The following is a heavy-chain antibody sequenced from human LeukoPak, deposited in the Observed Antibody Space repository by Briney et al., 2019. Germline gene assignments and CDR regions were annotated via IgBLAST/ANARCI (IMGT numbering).Heavy chain of an antibody. J-gene: IGHJ4*02. D-gene: IGHD3-10*01. V-gene: IGHV1-18*01. Sequence: GASVKVSCKASGYTFSNYGLSWVRQAPGQGLEWMGWINSYNGNTNYAQKLQGRVTMTTDTSTSTAYMELRSLRSDDTAVYYCARELYYGSGDYWGQGTLVTVSS. CDR1: GYTFSNYG. CDR3: ARELYYGSGDY. CDR2: INSYNGNT.